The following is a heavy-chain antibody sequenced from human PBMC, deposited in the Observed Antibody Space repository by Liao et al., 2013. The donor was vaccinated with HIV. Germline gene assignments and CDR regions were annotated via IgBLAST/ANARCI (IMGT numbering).Heavy chain of an antibody. CDR2: MFDSGTN. CDR1: GGSISSGSYY. V-gene: IGHV4-39*02. D-gene: IGHD1-26*01. Sequence: QVQLQESGPGLVKPSQTLSLTCTVSGGSISSGSYYWGWIRQTPGKGLEWIGTMFDSGTNDYHPSLKSRVTISVDTSKTLFSLQLNSVTAADTALYYCAISLGNSYGNDAFDVWGPGTRVIVSS. J-gene: IGHJ3*01. CDR3: AISLGNSYGNDAFDV.